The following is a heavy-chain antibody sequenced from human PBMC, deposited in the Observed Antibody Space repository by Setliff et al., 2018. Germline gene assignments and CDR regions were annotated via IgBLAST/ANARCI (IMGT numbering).Heavy chain of an antibody. J-gene: IGHJ1*01. CDR1: GFTVSSFS. D-gene: IGHD6-19*01. CDR3: AREGSIGWSQYFHH. V-gene: IGHV3-30*03. CDR2: LSDDGSNE. Sequence: GGSLRLSCAASGFTVSSFSMHWVRQAPVKGLDWVATLSDDGSNEFYADSVKGRFTISRDISTNTLFLEIDSLGSEDTGLYYCAREGSIGWSQYFHHWGQGTPVTVSS.